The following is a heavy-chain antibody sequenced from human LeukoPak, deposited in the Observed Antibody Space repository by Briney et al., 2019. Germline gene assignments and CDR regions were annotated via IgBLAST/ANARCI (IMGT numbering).Heavy chain of an antibody. J-gene: IGHJ5*02. CDR2: IYYSGST. Sequence: SETLSLTCTVSGGSISSSSYYWGWIRQPPGKGLEWIGSIYYSGSTYYNPSLKSRVTISVDTSKNQFSLKLSSVTAADTAVYYCARDFKMGAVTIGNWFDPWGQGTLVTVSS. CDR3: ARDFKMGAVTIGNWFDP. D-gene: IGHD3-3*01. V-gene: IGHV4-39*07. CDR1: GGSISSSSYY.